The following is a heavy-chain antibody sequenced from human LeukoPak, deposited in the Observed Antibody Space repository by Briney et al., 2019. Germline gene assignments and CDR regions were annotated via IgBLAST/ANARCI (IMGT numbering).Heavy chain of an antibody. J-gene: IGHJ6*03. CDR1: GGTFSSYA. V-gene: IGHV1-69*13. D-gene: IGHD1-1*01. Sequence: SVKVSCKASGGTFSSYAISWVRQAPGQGLEWVGGIIPIFGTANYAQKFQGRVTITADESTSTVYMELNSLRSEDTAIYYCATNLVVEYWITYMDVWGKGTTVTVSS. CDR3: ATNLVVEYWITYMDV. CDR2: IIPIFGTA.